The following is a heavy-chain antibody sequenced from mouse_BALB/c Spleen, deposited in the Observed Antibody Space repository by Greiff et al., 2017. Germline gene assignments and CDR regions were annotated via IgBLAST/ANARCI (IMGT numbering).Heavy chain of an antibody. CDR2: ISNGGGST. CDR1: GFTFSSYT. D-gene: IGHD2-2*01. Sequence: EVHLVESGGGLVQPGGSLKLSCAASGFTFSSYTMSWVRQTPEKRLEWVAYISNGGGSTYYPDTVKGRFTISRDNAKNTLYLQMSSLKSEDTAMYYCARHGGLRDAMDYWGQGTSVTVSS. CDR3: ARHGGLRDAMDY. V-gene: IGHV5-12-2*01. J-gene: IGHJ4*01.